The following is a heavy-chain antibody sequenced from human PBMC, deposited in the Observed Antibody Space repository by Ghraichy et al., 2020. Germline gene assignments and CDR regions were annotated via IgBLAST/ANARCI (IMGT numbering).Heavy chain of an antibody. CDR2: INHSGST. D-gene: IGHD3-10*01. V-gene: IGHV4-34*01. J-gene: IGHJ3*02. Sequence: SETLSLTCAVYGGSFSGYYWSWIRQPPGKGLVWIGEINHSGSTNSNPSLKSRVTISVDTSKNQFSLKLSSVTAADTAVYYCARGRYYGSGSPISDAFDIWGRGTMVTLSP. CDR3: ARGRYYGSGSPISDAFDI. CDR1: GGSFSGYY.